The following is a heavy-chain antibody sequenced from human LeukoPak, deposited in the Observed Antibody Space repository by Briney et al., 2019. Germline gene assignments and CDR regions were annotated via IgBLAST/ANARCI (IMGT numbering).Heavy chain of an antibody. D-gene: IGHD5-18*01. V-gene: IGHV3-21*01. CDR1: GFTFSSYS. CDR3: ARDLYSYGYVGDY. J-gene: IGHJ4*02. CDR2: ISSSSSYI. Sequence: GGSLRLSCAASGFTFSSYSMNWVRQAPGKGLEWVSSISSSSSYIYYGDSVKGRFTISRDNAKNSLYLQINSLRAEDTAVYYCARDLYSYGYVGDYWGQGTLVTVSS.